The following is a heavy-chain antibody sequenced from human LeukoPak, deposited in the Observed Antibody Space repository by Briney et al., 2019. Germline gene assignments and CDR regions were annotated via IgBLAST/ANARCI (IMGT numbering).Heavy chain of an antibody. Sequence: GGSLRLSCAASGFTFSSYSMNWVRQAPGKGLEWVSSISSSSRYIYYADSVKGRFTISRDNAKNSLYLQMNSLRAEDTAVYYCARDQLGNVYFDYWGQGTLVTVSS. V-gene: IGHV3-21*01. D-gene: IGHD1-1*01. CDR3: ARDQLGNVYFDY. J-gene: IGHJ4*02. CDR1: GFTFSSYS. CDR2: ISSSSRYI.